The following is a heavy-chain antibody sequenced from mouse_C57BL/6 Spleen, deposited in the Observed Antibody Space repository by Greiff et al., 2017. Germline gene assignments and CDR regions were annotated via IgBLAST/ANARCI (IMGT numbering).Heavy chain of an antibody. CDR3: TTRAMDY. V-gene: IGHV14-4*01. J-gene: IGHJ4*01. CDR2: IDPENGDT. CDR1: GFNFKDDY. Sequence: EVQLQQSGAELVRPGASVKLSCTASGFNFKDDYMHWVKQRPEQGLEWIGWIDPENGDTEYASKFQGKATITADTYSNTAYLQLSSLTSEDTAVYYCTTRAMDYWGQGTSVTVSS.